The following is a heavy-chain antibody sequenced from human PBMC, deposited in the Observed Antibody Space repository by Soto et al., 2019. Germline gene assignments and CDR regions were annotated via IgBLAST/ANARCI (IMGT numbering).Heavy chain of an antibody. CDR1: GFTFSSYS. CDR3: ARSGTVTTANYGMDV. J-gene: IGHJ6*02. V-gene: IGHV3-21*01. Sequence: EVQLVESGGGLVKPGGSLRLSCAASGFTFSSYSMNWVRQAPGKGLEWVSSISSSSSYIYYADSVKGRFTISRDNAKNSLDLQMNSLRAEDTAVYYCARSGTVTTANYGMDVWGQGTTVTVSS. D-gene: IGHD4-4*01. CDR2: ISSSSSYI.